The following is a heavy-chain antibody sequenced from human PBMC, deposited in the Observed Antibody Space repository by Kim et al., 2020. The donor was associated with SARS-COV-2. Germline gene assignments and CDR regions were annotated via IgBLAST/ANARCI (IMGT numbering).Heavy chain of an antibody. J-gene: IGHJ4*02. CDR3: AKVGEPLPDDFRSGYHFDY. V-gene: IGHV3-23*01. D-gene: IGHD3-3*01. Sequence: GGSLRLSCAASGFTFANSGMSWVRQAPGKGLEWVSIIGGDGTYTNDADSVRGRFTISRDKSKNTLYLQMNSLRAEDTAVYFCAKVGEPLPDDFRSGYHFDYWGQGSLVTVST. CDR1: GFTFANSG. CDR2: IGGDGTYT.